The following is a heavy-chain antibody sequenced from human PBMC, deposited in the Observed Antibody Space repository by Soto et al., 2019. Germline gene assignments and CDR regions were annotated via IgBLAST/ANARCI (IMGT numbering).Heavy chain of an antibody. V-gene: IGHV4-31*03. D-gene: IGHD3-22*01. Sequence: SETLSLTCTVSGGSISSGGYYWSWIRQHPGKGLEWIGYIYYSKSTYYNPSLKSRVTISLDTSKNQFSLKLTSVTAADTAVYYCMLGSGWKDFDYWGRGTLVTVSS. J-gene: IGHJ4*02. CDR3: MLGSGWKDFDY. CDR2: IYYSKST. CDR1: GGSISSGGYY.